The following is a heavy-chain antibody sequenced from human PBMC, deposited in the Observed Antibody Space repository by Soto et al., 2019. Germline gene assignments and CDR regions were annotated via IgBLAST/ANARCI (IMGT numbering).Heavy chain of an antibody. V-gene: IGHV1-3*01. J-gene: IGHJ2*01. CDR1: GYTFTSYA. CDR2: INAGNGNT. CDR3: ARAVVLVAPGWYFDL. Sequence: ASVKVSCKASGYTFTSYAMHWVRQAPGQRLEWMGWINAGNGNTKYSQKFQGRVTITRDTSASTAYMELSSLRSEDTAVYYCARAVVLVAPGWYFDLWGRGTLVTVSS. D-gene: IGHD2-8*01.